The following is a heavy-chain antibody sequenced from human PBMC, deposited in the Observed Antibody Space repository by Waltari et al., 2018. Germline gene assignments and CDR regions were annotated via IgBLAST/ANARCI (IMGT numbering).Heavy chain of an antibody. CDR2: IYYSGST. D-gene: IGHD1-26*01. CDR3: ARGGSYYRY. V-gene: IGHV4-59*01. J-gene: IGHJ4*02. CDR1: GGSISSYY. Sequence: QVQLQESGPGLVKPSETLSLTCTVSGGSISSYYWSWIRQPPGKGLEWIGYIYYSGSTNYNPSLKSRVTISVDTSKNQFSLKLSSVTAADTAAYYCARGGSYYRYWGQGTLVTVSS.